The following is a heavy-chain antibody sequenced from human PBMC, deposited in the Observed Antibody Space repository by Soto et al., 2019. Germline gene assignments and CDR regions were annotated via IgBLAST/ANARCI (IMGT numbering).Heavy chain of an antibody. CDR3: AHRSRGYAYYFDQ. Sequence: TXSLTCTVSGGSISSYYWSWIRQPPGKALEWLALIFWDDDKWYSPSLRSRLTITEDTSKNQVVLTMTNMDPVDTATYYCAHRSRGYAYYFDQWGQGTLVTVSS. D-gene: IGHD5-12*01. V-gene: IGHV2-5*08. J-gene: IGHJ4*02. CDR2: IFWDDDK. CDR1: GGSISSYYW.